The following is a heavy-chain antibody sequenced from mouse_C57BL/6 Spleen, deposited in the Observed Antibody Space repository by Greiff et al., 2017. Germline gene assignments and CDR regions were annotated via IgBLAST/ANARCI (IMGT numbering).Heavy chain of an antibody. CDR3: TRDRVYYGSSYYAMDY. D-gene: IGHD1-1*01. J-gene: IGHJ4*01. Sequence: EVKLMESGEGLVKPGGSLKLSCAASGFTFSSYAMSWVRQTPEKRLEWVAYISSGGDYIYYADTVKGRFTISRDNARNTLYLQMSSLKSEDTAMYYCTRDRVYYGSSYYAMDYWGQGTSVTVSS. CDR1: GFTFSSYA. CDR2: ISSGGDYI. V-gene: IGHV5-9-1*02.